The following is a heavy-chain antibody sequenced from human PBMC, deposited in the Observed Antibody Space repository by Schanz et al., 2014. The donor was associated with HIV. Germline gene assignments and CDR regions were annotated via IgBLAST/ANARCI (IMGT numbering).Heavy chain of an antibody. J-gene: IGHJ5*02. CDR1: GFTFSNYG. CDR3: ARDYHWNWFDP. D-gene: IGHD1-20*01. V-gene: IGHV3-33*01. CDR2: IWYDGSNK. Sequence: QVQLVESGGGVVQPGRSLRLSCTASGFTFSNYGMHWVRQAPGKGLEWVAAIWYDGSNKFYADSVKGRFTISRDNSKNTLYLQMNSLRAEDTAVYYCARDYHWNWFDPWGQGTLVTVSS.